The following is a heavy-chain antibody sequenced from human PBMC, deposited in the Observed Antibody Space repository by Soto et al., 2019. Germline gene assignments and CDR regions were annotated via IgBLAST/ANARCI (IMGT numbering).Heavy chain of an antibody. D-gene: IGHD6-19*01. V-gene: IGHV3-7*03. CDR1: GFTFVSYW. CDR2: IKQDGSEK. Sequence: PGGALRLSCAASGFTFVSYWMSWVRQAPGKGLEWVANIKQDGSEKYYVDSVKGRFTISRDNAKNSLYLQMNSLRAEDTAVYYCARDPSIAVAGTYFDSWGQGTLVTVSS. CDR3: ARDPSIAVAGTYFDS. J-gene: IGHJ4*02.